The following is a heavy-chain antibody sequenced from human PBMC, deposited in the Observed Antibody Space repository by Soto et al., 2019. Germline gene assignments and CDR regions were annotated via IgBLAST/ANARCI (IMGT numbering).Heavy chain of an antibody. Sequence: QKSSGKGSGCNLTSYGIGWLRQMPGKGLEWMGIIYPGDSDTRYSPSFQGQVTISADKSISTAYLQWSSLKASDTAMYYCARHEGDGYNDFAYWGQGTLVTVSS. CDR2: IYPGDSDT. CDR1: GCNLTSYG. J-gene: IGHJ4*02. D-gene: IGHD2-21*01. CDR3: ARHEGDGYNDFAY. V-gene: IGHV5-51*01.